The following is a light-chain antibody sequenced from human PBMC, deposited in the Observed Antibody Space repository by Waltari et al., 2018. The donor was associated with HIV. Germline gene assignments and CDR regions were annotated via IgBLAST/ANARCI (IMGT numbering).Light chain of an antibody. V-gene: IGLV3-1*01. CDR1: QLAHKF. CDR2: QDT. J-gene: IGLJ1*01. Sequence: SYDLTQPPSMYVSPGQTAIITCSGDQLAHKFTYWYQQKPGQSPVVVIYQDTKRPSGIPERFSGSNSGNTATLTISGTQAMDEADYYCQAWDSSTYVFGTGTKVTVL. CDR3: QAWDSSTYV.